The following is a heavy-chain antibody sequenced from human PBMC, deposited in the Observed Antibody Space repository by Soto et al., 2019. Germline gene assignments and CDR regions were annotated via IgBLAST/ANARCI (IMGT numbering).Heavy chain of an antibody. CDR3: ARAGSYYGSGSPPYGMDV. V-gene: IGHV1-69*13. D-gene: IGHD3-10*01. J-gene: IGHJ6*02. CDR1: GGTFSSYA. CDR2: IIPIFGTA. Sequence: GASVKVSCKASGGTFSSYAISWVRQAPGQGLEWMGGIIPIFGTANYAQKFQGRVTITADESTSTAYVELSSLRSEDTAVYYCARAGSYYGSGSPPYGMDVWGQGTTVTVSS.